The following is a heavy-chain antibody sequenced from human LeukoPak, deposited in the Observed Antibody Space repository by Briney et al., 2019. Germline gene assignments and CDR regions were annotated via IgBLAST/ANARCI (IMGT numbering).Heavy chain of an antibody. D-gene: IGHD1-1*01. J-gene: IGHJ6*03. CDR3: ARGLLLGTGNYYYYYMDV. CDR1: GGTFSSYA. Sequence: SVKVSCKASGGTFSSYAISWVRQAPGQGLGWMGRITPIVGIANYAQKFQGRVTITADKSTSTAYMELSSLRSEDTAVYYCARGLLLGTGNYYYYYMDVWGKGTTVTVSS. CDR2: ITPIVGIA. V-gene: IGHV1-69*04.